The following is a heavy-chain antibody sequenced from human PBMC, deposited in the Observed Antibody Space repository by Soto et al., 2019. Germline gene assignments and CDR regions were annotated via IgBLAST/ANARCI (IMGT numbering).Heavy chain of an antibody. D-gene: IGHD6-6*01. J-gene: IGHJ4*02. CDR2: IKSRIDGGTT. CDR3: ASSLLEQLVPFDY. Sequence: GGSXRLSCAASGFTTSDVWLNWVRQAPGKGLEWVGRIKSRIDGGTTDFAAPVRGRFAISRDESQNTVYLEISSLQIDDTAVYYCASSLLEQLVPFDYWGQGTLVTVSS. CDR1: GFTTSDVW. V-gene: IGHV3-15*07.